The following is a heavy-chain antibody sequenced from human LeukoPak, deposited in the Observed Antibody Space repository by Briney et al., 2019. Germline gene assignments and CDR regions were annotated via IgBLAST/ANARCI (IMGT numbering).Heavy chain of an antibody. CDR3: ASHGSKDAFDI. CDR2: IIPILGIA. J-gene: IGHJ3*02. CDR1: GGTFSSYA. D-gene: IGHD1-26*01. Sequence: SVKVSCKASGGTFSSYAISWVRQAPGQGLEWMGRIIPILGIANYAQKFQGRVTITADKSTSTAYMELSSLRSEDTAVYYCASHGSKDAFDIWGQGTMVTVSS. V-gene: IGHV1-69*04.